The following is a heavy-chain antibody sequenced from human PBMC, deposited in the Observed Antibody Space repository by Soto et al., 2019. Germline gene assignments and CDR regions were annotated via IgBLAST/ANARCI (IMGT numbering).Heavy chain of an antibody. CDR3: AKPSGAGSFRLDYFDY. CDR2: ISGSGGST. CDR1: GFTFSSYA. V-gene: IGHV3-23*01. D-gene: IGHD3-9*01. J-gene: IGHJ4*02. Sequence: GGSLRLSCAASGFTFSSYAMSWVRQAPGKGLEWVSAISGSGGSTYYVDSVKGRFTISRDNSKNTLYLQMNSLRAEDTAVYYCAKPSGAGSFRLDYFDYWGQGTLVTVSS.